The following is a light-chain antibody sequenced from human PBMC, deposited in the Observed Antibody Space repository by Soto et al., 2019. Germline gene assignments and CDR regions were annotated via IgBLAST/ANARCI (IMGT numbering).Light chain of an antibody. V-gene: IGLV4-60*02. CDR2: LEGSGSY. Sequence: QLVLTQSSSASASLGSSVKLTCTLSSGHSSYIIAWHQQQPGKAPRYLMKLEGSGSYNKGSGVPDRFSGSSSGADRYLTISNLQFEDEADYYCETWDSNSVLFGGGTKVTVL. CDR3: ETWDSNSVL. CDR1: SGHSSYI. J-gene: IGLJ2*01.